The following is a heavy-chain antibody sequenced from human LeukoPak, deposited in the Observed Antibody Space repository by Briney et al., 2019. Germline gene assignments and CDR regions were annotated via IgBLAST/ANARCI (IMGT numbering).Heavy chain of an antibody. CDR3: ARARYDSSGYYSIFDN. J-gene: IGHJ4*02. Sequence: GGSLRLSCAASGFTFSTYNMNWVRQSPGKGLEWVSSISSGDTYIYYADSLKGRFTISRGNAKKSLYLQMNSLRAEDTAVYYCARARYDSSGYYSIFDNWGQGTLVTVSS. D-gene: IGHD3-22*01. CDR1: GFTFSTYN. V-gene: IGHV3-21*01. CDR2: ISSGDTYI.